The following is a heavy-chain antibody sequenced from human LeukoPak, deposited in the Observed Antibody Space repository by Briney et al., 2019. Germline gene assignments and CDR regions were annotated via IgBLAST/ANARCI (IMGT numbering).Heavy chain of an antibody. J-gene: IGHJ4*02. V-gene: IGHV3-30-3*01. Sequence: PGGSLRLSCAASGFTFSSYAMHWVRQAPGKGPEWVAVISYDGSNKYYADSVKGRFTISRDNSKNTLYLQMNSLRAEDTAVYYCARGGGRITGTAFDYRGQGTLVTVSS. D-gene: IGHD1-20*01. CDR1: GFTFSSYA. CDR2: ISYDGSNK. CDR3: ARGGGRITGTAFDY.